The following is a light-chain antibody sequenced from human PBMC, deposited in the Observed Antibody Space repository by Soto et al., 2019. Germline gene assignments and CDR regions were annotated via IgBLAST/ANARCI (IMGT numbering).Light chain of an antibody. V-gene: IGLV2-11*01. CDR3: SSFVGSPVV. CDR2: EVS. CDR1: SSDVGGYNY. Sequence: QSALTQPRSVSGSPGQSVTISCTGTSSDVGGYNYVSWYQQHPGKVPKLLIYEVSKRPSGVPDRFSGSKSCNTASLTVSGLQAEDEADYYCSSFVGSPVVFGGGTKVTAL. J-gene: IGLJ2*01.